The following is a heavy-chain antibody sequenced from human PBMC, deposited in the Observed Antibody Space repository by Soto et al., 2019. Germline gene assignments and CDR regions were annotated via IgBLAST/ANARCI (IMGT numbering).Heavy chain of an antibody. CDR3: ATLTKYDILTGFYPC. CDR2: IYSDGST. D-gene: IGHD3-9*01. V-gene: IGHV3-66*01. Sequence: PGGSLRLSCAASGFTVNSNYMSWVRQAPGKGLEWVSVIYSDGSTYYADSVKGRFIISRDHSNNTLYFQMNSLRAEDTAVYYCATLTKYDILTGFYPCWGQGTLVTVSS. J-gene: IGHJ4*02. CDR1: GFTVNSNY.